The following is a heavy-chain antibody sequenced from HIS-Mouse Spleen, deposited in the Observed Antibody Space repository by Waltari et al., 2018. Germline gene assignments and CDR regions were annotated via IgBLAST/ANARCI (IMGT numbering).Heavy chain of an antibody. Sequence: QVQLVESGGGVVQPGRSLRLSCAASGFTFSSYAMHWVRQAPGKGLEWVAGISYDGSNKYYADSVKGRFTISRDNSKNTLYLQMNSLRAEDTAVYYCARAGTLHIVATTFDYWGQGTLVTVSS. CDR2: ISYDGSNK. CDR3: ARAGTLHIVATTFDY. V-gene: IGHV3-30*04. CDR1: GFTFSSYA. D-gene: IGHD5-12*01. J-gene: IGHJ4*02.